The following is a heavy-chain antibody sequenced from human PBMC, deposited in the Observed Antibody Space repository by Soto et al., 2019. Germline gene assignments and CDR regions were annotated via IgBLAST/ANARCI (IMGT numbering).Heavy chain of an antibody. CDR3: ALRGYSYGYNLSYRGYFDY. CDR2: IIPIFGTA. J-gene: IGHJ4*02. Sequence: GASVKVSCKASGGTFSSYAISWVRQAPGQGLEWMGGIIPIFGTANYAQKFQGRVTITADESTSTAYMELSSLGSEDTAVYYCALRGYSYGYNLSYRGYFDYWGQGTLVTVSS. V-gene: IGHV1-69*13. D-gene: IGHD5-18*01. CDR1: GGTFSSYA.